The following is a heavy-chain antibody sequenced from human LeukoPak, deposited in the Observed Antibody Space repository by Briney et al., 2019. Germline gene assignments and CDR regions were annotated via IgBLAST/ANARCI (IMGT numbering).Heavy chain of an antibody. CDR2: IYYSGST. D-gene: IGHD4-11*01. CDR1: GGSISRHY. CDR3: ARATVTTLHFDY. V-gene: IGHV4-59*11. J-gene: IGHJ4*02. Sequence: SETLSLTCTVSGGSISRHYWSWIRQPPGKGLEWIGYIYYSGSTNYNPSLKSRVTISVDTSKNQFSLKLSSVTAADTAVYYCARATVTTLHFDYWGQGTLVTVSS.